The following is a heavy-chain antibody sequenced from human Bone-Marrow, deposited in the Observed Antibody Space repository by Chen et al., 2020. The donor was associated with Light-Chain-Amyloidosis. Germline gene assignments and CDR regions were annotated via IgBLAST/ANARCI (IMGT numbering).Heavy chain of an antibody. CDR1: GYTFTSYD. D-gene: IGHD3-16*02. CDR3: SRSLGELSFDR. V-gene: IGHV1-8*01. CDR2: MNPNGGNT. J-gene: IGHJ4*02. Sequence: QVQLVQSGSEVKKTGASVKVSCKASGYTFTSYDINGVRQSTGQGLEWMGWMNPNGGNTGYANEFQGRVTMTRNTSIGTTYMELSSLRSEDTAVYYCSRSLGELSFDRWCQGALVTVSS.